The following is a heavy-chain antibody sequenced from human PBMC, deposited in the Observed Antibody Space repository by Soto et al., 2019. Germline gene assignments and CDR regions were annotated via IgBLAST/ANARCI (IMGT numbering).Heavy chain of an antibody. J-gene: IGHJ4*02. CDR3: ARACSSTSCYDVFDS. V-gene: IGHV4-4*07. CDR1: GGSISSYY. D-gene: IGHD2-2*01. Sequence: NPSETLSLTCTVSGGSISSYYWSWIRQPAGKGLQWIGRIYTSGSTNYNPSLKSRVTTSVDTSKNQFSLKLSSVTAADTAVYYCARACSSTSCYDVFDSWGQGTLVTVSS. CDR2: IYTSGST.